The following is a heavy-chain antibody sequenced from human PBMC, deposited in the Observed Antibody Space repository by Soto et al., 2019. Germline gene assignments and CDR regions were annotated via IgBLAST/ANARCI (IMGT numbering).Heavy chain of an antibody. V-gene: IGHV1-69*13. CDR1: GGTFSSYA. J-gene: IGHJ5*02. CDR3: ARDRGTPMIVVGAVRWFDP. D-gene: IGHD3-22*01. CDR2: IIPIFGTA. Sequence: SVKVSCKASGGTFSSYAISWVRQAPGHGLEWMGGIIPIFGTANYAQKFQGRVTITADESTSTAYMELSSLRSEDTAVYYCARDRGTPMIVVGAVRWFDPWGQGTLVTVSS.